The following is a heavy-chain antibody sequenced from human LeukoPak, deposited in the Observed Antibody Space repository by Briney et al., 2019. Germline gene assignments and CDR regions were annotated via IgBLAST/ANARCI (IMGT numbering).Heavy chain of an antibody. Sequence: SETLSLTCTVSGGXINSGYCSWIRQPPGKGLEWIGLLYPSGSTNYNPSLKSRVTISVDTSRTQFSLKLSSMTAADTAVYYCAGGHYPLEYWGQGTLVTVSS. CDR2: LYPSGST. J-gene: IGHJ4*02. D-gene: IGHD1-26*01. CDR1: GGXINSGY. V-gene: IGHV4-59*01. CDR3: AGGHYPLEY.